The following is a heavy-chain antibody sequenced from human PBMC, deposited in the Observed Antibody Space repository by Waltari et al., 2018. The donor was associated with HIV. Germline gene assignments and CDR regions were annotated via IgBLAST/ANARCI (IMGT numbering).Heavy chain of an antibody. CDR2: IYYSGST. CDR3: ASSTVIPIKYNWFDP. V-gene: IGHV4-30-4*08. J-gene: IGHJ5*02. CDR1: GGSISSGDYY. D-gene: IGHD4-17*01. Sequence: QVQLQESGPGLVKPSQTLSLTCTVSGGSISSGDYYWSWIRQPPGKGLEWIGYIYYSGSTYYNPSLKSRVTISVDRSKNQFSLKLSSVTAADTAVYYCASSTVIPIKYNWFDPWGQGTLVTVSS.